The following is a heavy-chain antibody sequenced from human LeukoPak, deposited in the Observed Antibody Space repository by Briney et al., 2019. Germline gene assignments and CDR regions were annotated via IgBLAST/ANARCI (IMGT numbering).Heavy chain of an antibody. CDR2: IYYSGST. J-gene: IGHJ5*02. CDR3: ARDPPRRSSHSAYNWFDP. V-gene: IGHV4-59*01. Sequence: SETLSLTCTVSGGSISSYYWSWIRQPPGKGLEWIGYIYYSGSTNYNPSLKSRVTISVDTSKNQFSLKLSSVTAADTAVYYCARDPPRRSSHSAYNWFDPWGQGTLVTVSS. CDR1: GGSISSYY. D-gene: IGHD6-6*01.